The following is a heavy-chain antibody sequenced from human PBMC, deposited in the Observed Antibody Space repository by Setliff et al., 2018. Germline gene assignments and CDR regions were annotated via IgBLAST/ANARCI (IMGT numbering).Heavy chain of an antibody. CDR1: GFTFSNYW. CDR3: VRDRWKVMVNKGDDAFDL. V-gene: IGHV3-21*01. Sequence: GGSLRLSCAASGFTFSNYWMHWVRQAPGKGLEWVSAISSTITSTYYADSVKDRFTISRDNAKNSLDLQMDSLRGEDTAVYYCVRDRWKVMVNKGDDAFDLWGQGTMVTVSS. D-gene: IGHD5-18*01. CDR2: ISSTITST. J-gene: IGHJ3*01.